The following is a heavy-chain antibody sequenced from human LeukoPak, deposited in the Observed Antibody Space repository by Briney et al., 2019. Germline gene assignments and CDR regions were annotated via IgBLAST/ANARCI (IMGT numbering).Heavy chain of an antibody. CDR2: ISSSSTYT. CDR1: GFTFSDYY. Sequence: GGSLRLSCAASGFTFSDYYMSWIRQAPGRGLEWVSYISSSSTYTNYADSVKGRFTISRYNAKNSLYLQMNSLRAEDTALYYCARLLGGMIVAAYWGQGTLVTVSS. V-gene: IGHV3-11*03. D-gene: IGHD3-22*01. J-gene: IGHJ4*02. CDR3: ARLLGGMIVAAY.